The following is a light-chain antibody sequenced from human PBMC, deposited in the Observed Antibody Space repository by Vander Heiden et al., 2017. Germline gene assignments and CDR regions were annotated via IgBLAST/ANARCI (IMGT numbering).Light chain of an antibody. J-gene: IGKJ4*01. Sequence: DIVMTQSPLSLPVTPGEPASISCRSSQSLLHSNGYNYLDWYLQKPGQSPQLLIYLGSNRASGVPDRCSGSGSGTDFTLKISRVEAEDVGVYYCMQALQTPLTFGGGTKVXIK. CDR2: LGS. V-gene: IGKV2-28*01. CDR1: QSLLHSNGYNY. CDR3: MQALQTPLT.